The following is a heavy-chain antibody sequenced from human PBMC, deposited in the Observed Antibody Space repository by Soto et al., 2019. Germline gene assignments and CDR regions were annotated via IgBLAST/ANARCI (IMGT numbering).Heavy chain of an antibody. D-gene: IGHD2-15*01. CDR1: GFTFSSYG. CDR2: IWYDGSNK. J-gene: IGHJ6*02. Sequence: QVQLVESGGGVVQPGRSLRLSCAASGFTFSSYGMQWVRQAPGKGLEWVAVIWYDGSNKYYADSVKGRFTITRDNSKKPLQLQIHSLRAEDRAVYYCARECGGSCHEGTYGMDVLGPGTTVTVSS. V-gene: IGHV3-33*01. CDR3: ARECGGSCHEGTYGMDV.